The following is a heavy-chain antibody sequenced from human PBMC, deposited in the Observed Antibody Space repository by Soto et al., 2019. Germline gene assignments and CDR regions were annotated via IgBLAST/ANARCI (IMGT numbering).Heavy chain of an antibody. Sequence: SETLSLTCSVSGSPISSYYWGWFRLPPGQGLQWVGYIYYTGTTSYNPSLKGRVTVSLDTSKKQFSLKLRSVTAADTAVYFCARLGGYYQAFDQWGQGALVTVSS. J-gene: IGHJ4*01. V-gene: IGHV4-59*08. D-gene: IGHD3-22*01. CDR3: ARLGGYYQAFDQ. CDR2: IYYTGTT. CDR1: GSPISSYY.